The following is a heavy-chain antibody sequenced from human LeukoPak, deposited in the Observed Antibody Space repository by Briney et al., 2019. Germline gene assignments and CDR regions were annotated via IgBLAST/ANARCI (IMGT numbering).Heavy chain of an antibody. D-gene: IGHD6-13*01. CDR3: AKDPTDSAAAPGLGIDY. CDR2: ISWDGGST. Sequence: PGGSLRLSCAASGFTFDDYAMHWVRQAPGKGLEWVSLISWDGGSTYYADSVKGRFTISRDNSKNSLYLQMNSLRAEDTALYYCAKDPTDSAAAPGLGIDYWGQGTLVTVSS. J-gene: IGHJ4*02. CDR1: GFTFDDYA. V-gene: IGHV3-43D*04.